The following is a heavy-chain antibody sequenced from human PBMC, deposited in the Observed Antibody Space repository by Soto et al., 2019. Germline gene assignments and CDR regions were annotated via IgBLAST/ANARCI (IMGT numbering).Heavy chain of an antibody. Sequence: RASVKVSCKASGGTFSSYAISWVRQAPGQGLEWMGGIIPIFGTANYAQKFQGRVTITADESTSTAYMELSSLRSEDTAVYYCALELRLHYYYYGMDVWGQGTTVTVSS. V-gene: IGHV1-69*13. J-gene: IGHJ6*02. CDR2: IIPIFGTA. D-gene: IGHD1-7*01. CDR1: GGTFSSYA. CDR3: ALELRLHYYYYGMDV.